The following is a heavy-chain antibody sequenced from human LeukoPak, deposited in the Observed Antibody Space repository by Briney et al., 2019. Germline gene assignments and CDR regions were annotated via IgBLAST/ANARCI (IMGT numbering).Heavy chain of an antibody. Sequence: GASVKVSCKASGCTFTGYYMHWVRQAPGQGLEWMGWINPNSGGTNYAQKFQGRVTMTRDTSISTAYMELSRLRSDDTAIYYCARIRDGYNDAYDIWGQGTVVTVPS. V-gene: IGHV1-2*02. D-gene: IGHD5-24*01. CDR2: INPNSGGT. CDR3: ARIRDGYNDAYDI. J-gene: IGHJ3*02. CDR1: GCTFTGYY.